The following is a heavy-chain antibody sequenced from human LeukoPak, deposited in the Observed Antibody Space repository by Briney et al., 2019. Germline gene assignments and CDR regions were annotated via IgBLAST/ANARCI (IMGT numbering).Heavy chain of an antibody. Sequence: GGSLRLSCAASGFTVSSNYMSWVRQAPGKGLEWVSVIYSGGSTYYADSVKGRFTISRDNSKNTLYLQMNSLRAEDTAVYYCAREPSGSYSYYFDYWGQGTLVTVSS. D-gene: IGHD1-26*01. CDR3: AREPSGSYSYYFDY. CDR2: IYSGGST. CDR1: GFTVSSNY. J-gene: IGHJ4*02. V-gene: IGHV3-66*01.